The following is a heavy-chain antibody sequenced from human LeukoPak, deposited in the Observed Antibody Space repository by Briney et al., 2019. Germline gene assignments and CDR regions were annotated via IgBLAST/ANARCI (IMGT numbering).Heavy chain of an antibody. V-gene: IGHV4-59*08. CDR1: GGSISPYH. CDR3: ARHNGDLYLHFDY. J-gene: IGHJ4*02. CDR2: ISYSGST. D-gene: IGHD4-17*01. Sequence: SETLSLTCSVSGGSISPYHWSWIRQPPGKGMEWIGYISYSGSTNSNPSLKSRVTISVVMSRNQFSLKLSSVTAADTAVYYCARHNGDLYLHFDYWGQGALVTVSS.